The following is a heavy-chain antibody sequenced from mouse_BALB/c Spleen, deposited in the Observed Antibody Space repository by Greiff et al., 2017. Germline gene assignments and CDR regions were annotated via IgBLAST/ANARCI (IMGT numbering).Heavy chain of an antibody. Sequence: QVQLQQSGAELAKPGASVKMSCKASGYTFTSYWMHWVKQRPGQGLEWIGYINPSTGYTEYNQKFKDKATLTADKSSSTAYMQLSSLTSEDSAVYYCARGSSGYVGWFAYWGQGTTLTVSS. J-gene: IGHJ2*01. V-gene: IGHV1-7*01. CDR2: INPSTGYT. D-gene: IGHD3-1*01. CDR3: ARGSSGYVGWFAY. CDR1: GYTFTSYW.